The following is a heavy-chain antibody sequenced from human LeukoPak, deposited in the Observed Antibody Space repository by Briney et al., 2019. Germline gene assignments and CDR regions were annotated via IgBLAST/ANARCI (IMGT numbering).Heavy chain of an antibody. Sequence: PSETLSLTCTVSGGSISSYYWSWIRQPPGKGLEWIGYIYYSGSTNYNPSLKSRVTISVDTSKNQFSLKLSSVTAADTAVYHCARGAGGDYWGQGTLVTVSS. V-gene: IGHV4-59*12. CDR2: IYYSGST. D-gene: IGHD1-14*01. CDR3: ARGAGGDY. CDR1: GGSISSYY. J-gene: IGHJ4*02.